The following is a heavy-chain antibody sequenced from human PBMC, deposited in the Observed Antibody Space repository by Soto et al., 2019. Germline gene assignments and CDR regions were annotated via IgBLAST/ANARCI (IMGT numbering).Heavy chain of an antibody. Sequence: GASVKVSCKASGGTFSSYTINWVRQATGQGLEWMGWMNPNSGNTGYAQKFQGRVTMTRNTSISTAYMELSSLRSEDTAVYYCARGHEGGGWPKTHDAFDIWGQGTMVTVSS. J-gene: IGHJ3*02. CDR2: MNPNSGNT. D-gene: IGHD6-19*01. CDR1: GGTFSSYT. CDR3: ARGHEGGGWPKTHDAFDI. V-gene: IGHV1-8*02.